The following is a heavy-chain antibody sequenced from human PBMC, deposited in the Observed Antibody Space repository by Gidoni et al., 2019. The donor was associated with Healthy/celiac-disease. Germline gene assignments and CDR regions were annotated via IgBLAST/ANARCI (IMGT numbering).Heavy chain of an antibody. J-gene: IGHJ3*02. CDR3: ASASGYETRRSIAVDI. D-gene: IGHD2-2*01. V-gene: IGHV4-4*07. Sequence: QVQLQESGPGLVKSSETLSLTCTVSGGSISSYYWSWIRQPAGKGLEWIGRIYTSGSTNYNPSLKSRVTMSVDTSKNQFSLKLSSVTAADTAVYYCASASGYETRRSIAVDIWGQGTMVTVSS. CDR1: GGSISSYY. CDR2: IYTSGST.